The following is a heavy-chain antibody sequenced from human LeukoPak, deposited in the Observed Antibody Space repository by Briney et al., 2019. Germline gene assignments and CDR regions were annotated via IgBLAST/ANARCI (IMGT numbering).Heavy chain of an antibody. Sequence: GGSLRLPCAASGFTFSSYSMSWVRQAPGKGLEWVSYISSSSSTIYYADSVKGRFTISRDNAKNSLYLQMNSLRAEDTAVYYCARGGYDFWSGYYMDVWGKGTTVTVSS. CDR1: GFTFSSYS. J-gene: IGHJ6*03. CDR2: ISSSSSTI. D-gene: IGHD3-3*01. CDR3: ARGGYDFWSGYYMDV. V-gene: IGHV3-48*01.